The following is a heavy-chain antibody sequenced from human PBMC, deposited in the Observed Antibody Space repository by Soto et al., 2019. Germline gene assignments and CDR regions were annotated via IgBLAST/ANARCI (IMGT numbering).Heavy chain of an antibody. D-gene: IGHD2-15*01. CDR1: GGSFSGYY. Sequence: QVQLQQWGAGLLKPSETLSLTCAVYGGSFSGYYWSWIRQPPGKGLEWIGEINHSGSTNYNPSLKSGVTISVDTSKNQFSLKLSSVTAADTAVYYCARGTGGSCWYIWFDPWGQGTLVTVSS. CDR3: ARGTGGSCWYIWFDP. CDR2: INHSGST. V-gene: IGHV4-34*01. J-gene: IGHJ5*02.